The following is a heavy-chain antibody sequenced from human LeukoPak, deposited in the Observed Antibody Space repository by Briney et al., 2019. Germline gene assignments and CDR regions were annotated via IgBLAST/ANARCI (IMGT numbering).Heavy chain of an antibody. CDR3: AKEGSSGWPDGLFDY. V-gene: IGHV3-30*18. Sequence: GRSLRLSCAAPGFTFSSYGMHWVRQAPGKGLEWVAVISYDGSNKYYADSVKGRFTISRDNSKNTLYLQMNSLRAEDTAVYYCAKEGSSGWPDGLFDYWGQGTLVTVSS. CDR2: ISYDGSNK. J-gene: IGHJ4*02. D-gene: IGHD3-22*01. CDR1: GFTFSSYG.